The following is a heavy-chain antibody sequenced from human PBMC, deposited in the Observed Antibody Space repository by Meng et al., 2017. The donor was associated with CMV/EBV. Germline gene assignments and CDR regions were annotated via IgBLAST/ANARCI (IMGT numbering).Heavy chain of an antibody. CDR3: AKGRSIEAPGTRYFDC. CDR2: ISDSGGIT. J-gene: IGHJ4*02. D-gene: IGHD6-13*01. V-gene: IGHV3-23*01. Sequence: GESLKISCAASEFTFGSYAMNWVRQAPGKGLEWVSIISDSGGITYYADSVEGRFTISRDNSKNTLYLQMNSLRAEDTAVYYCAKGRSIEAPGTRYFDCWGQGTLVTVSS. CDR1: EFTFGSYA.